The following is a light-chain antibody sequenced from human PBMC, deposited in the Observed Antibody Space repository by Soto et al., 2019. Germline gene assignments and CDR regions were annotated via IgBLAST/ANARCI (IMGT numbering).Light chain of an antibody. J-gene: IGKJ1*01. V-gene: IGKV3-20*01. CDR2: DAS. Sequence: EIVLTQSPGTLSLSPGERATLSCRASQSISSNYLAWYQQTPGQAPRLLIYDASSRAAGIPDRFSGSGSGTDFTLTISRREPEDLGVYYCQQYGGSPRTFGQGTKVEIK. CDR3: QQYGGSPRT. CDR1: QSISSNY.